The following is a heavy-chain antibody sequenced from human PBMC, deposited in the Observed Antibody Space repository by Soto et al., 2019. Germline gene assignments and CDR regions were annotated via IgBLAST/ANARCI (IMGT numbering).Heavy chain of an antibody. J-gene: IGHJ4*02. Sequence: TLCLTCRVSGCTINSADYFWSWIRQSPGKGLEWIGYISNSGSTGYNPSLKTRLSMSVDRSKNQFTLRLTSVTAADTAVYFCATESGSTYGYFDHWGQGTQVTVSS. D-gene: IGHD5-18*01. CDR3: ATESGSTYGYFDH. CDR2: ISNSGST. CDR1: GCTINSADYF. V-gene: IGHV4-30-4*01.